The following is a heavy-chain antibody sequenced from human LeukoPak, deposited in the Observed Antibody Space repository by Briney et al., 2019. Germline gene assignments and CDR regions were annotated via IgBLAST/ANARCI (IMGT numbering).Heavy chain of an antibody. CDR1: GFTFSTYR. Sequence: GGSLRLSCAASGFTFSTYRMTSVRQAPGRGVGWVANIKQDGSEKHEVDSVKGRFTISRYNAKNSLYLHMSSLRAEAKAVYYCTRVEETATTAAIIRKYSYYYYYMDVSGKGNTVTVSS. J-gene: IGHJ6*03. CDR2: IKQDGSEK. V-gene: IGHV3-7*01. D-gene: IGHD1-26*01. CDR3: TRVEETATTAAIIRKYSYYYYYMDV.